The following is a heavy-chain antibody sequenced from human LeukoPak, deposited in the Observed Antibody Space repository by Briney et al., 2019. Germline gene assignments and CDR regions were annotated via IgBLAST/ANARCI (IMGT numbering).Heavy chain of an antibody. CDR1: GFTFSDYS. J-gene: IGHJ5*02. CDR2: IRSRPYGGTT. Sequence: GGSLRLSCTASGFTFSDYSMTWVRQAPGRGLEWVGFIRSRPYGGTTEYAASVKGRFTISRDDSKSIAYLQMNSLKTEDTAMYYCTAERIMIFGVPINSLHSWGQGTLVTVSS. D-gene: IGHD3-3*01. V-gene: IGHV3-49*04. CDR3: TAERIMIFGVPINSLHS.